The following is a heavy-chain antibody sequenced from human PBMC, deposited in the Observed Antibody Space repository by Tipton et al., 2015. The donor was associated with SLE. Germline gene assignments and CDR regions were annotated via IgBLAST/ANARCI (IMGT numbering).Heavy chain of an antibody. V-gene: IGHV4-61*02. J-gene: IGHJ5*02. CDR3: ARDLGSPGNWFGP. CDR1: GVSIMSGGYY. CDR2: IYSNGAT. D-gene: IGHD1-26*01. Sequence: TLSLTCNVSGVSIMSGGYYWTWIRQPAGRGLEWIGRIYSNGATNYNPSLMSRVTISVDTPKNQFSLKLTSVTAADTAVYYCARDLGSPGNWFGPWGQGTLVTVSS.